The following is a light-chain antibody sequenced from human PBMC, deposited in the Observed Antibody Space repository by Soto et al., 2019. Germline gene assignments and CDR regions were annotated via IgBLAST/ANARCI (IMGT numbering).Light chain of an antibody. J-gene: IGKJ4*01. CDR1: QSVLYSSNTKNY. CDR2: WAS. CDR3: QQYYRPHALT. V-gene: IGKV4-1*01. Sequence: DIVMTQSPDSLAVSLGERATINCKSSQSVLYSSNTKNYFAWYQQKPGQPPRLLIYWASTRESGVPDRFSGSGSGTDFDLTISSRQAEDVAVYCCQQYYRPHALTFGGGNKVEIK.